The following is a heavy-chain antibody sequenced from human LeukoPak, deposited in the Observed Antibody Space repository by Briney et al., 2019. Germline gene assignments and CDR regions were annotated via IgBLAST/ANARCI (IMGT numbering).Heavy chain of an antibody. V-gene: IGHV1-2*06. J-gene: IGHJ5*02. Sequence: ASVKVSCKASGYTFTSYYMHWVRQAPGQGLEWMGRINPNSGGTNYAQKFQGRVTMTRDTSISTAYMELSRLRSGDTAVYYCARVPRTITMVREINWFDPWGQGTLVTVSS. CDR3: ARVPRTITMVREINWFDP. CDR1: GYTFTSYY. CDR2: INPNSGGT. D-gene: IGHD3-10*01.